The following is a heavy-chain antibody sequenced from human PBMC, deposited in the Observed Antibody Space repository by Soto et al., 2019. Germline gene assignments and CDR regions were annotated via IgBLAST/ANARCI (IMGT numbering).Heavy chain of an antibody. CDR1: GASISSNKW. J-gene: IGHJ4*02. V-gene: IGHV4-4*02. CDR2: IYHSGSA. Sequence: XGTLSLTCAVSGASISSNKWWICVRQPPGKGLEWIGGIYHSGSANYNPSLKSRVTISVDKSKNQFSLKLSSVTAADTAVYYCATRNDGSGSLDYWGQGALVTVSS. CDR3: ATRNDGSGSLDY. D-gene: IGHD3-10*01.